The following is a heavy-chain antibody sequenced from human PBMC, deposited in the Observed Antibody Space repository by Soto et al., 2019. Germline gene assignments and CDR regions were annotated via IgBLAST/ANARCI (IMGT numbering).Heavy chain of an antibody. V-gene: IGHV1-69*06. CDR2: IIPIFGTA. Sequence: SVKVSCKASGGTFSSYAISWVRQAPGQGLEWMGGIIPIFGTANYAQKFQGRVTITADKSTSTAYMELSSLRSEDTAVYYCARAFFNGITGTTSWFDPWGQGTLVTVSS. J-gene: IGHJ5*02. CDR1: GGTFSSYA. CDR3: ARAFFNGITGTTSWFDP. D-gene: IGHD1-7*01.